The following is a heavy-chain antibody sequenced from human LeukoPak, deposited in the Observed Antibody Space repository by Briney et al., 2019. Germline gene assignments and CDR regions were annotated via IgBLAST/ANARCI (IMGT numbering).Heavy chain of an antibody. J-gene: IGHJ6*03. Sequence: GESLKISCQGSGYTFTSYWIGWVRQMPGKGLEWMGIIYPGDSDNRYSPSFQGQVTISADKSINTAYLKWSSLKALDTAMYYCVRRTDYYMDVWGKGTTVTVSS. CDR2: IYPGDSDN. CDR3: VRRTDYYMDV. CDR1: GYTFTSYW. V-gene: IGHV5-51*01.